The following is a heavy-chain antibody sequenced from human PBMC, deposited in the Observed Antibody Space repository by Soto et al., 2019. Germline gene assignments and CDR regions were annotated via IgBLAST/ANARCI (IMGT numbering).Heavy chain of an antibody. V-gene: IGHV1-3*01. J-gene: IGHJ4*02. CDR2: INAGNGNT. D-gene: IGHD5-18*01. Sequence: QVQLVQSGAEVKKPGASVKVSCKASGYTFTSYAMHWVRQAPGQRLEWMGWINAGNGNTKYSQKFQGRVTITRDTXASTAYRELSSLRSEDTAVYYCARGLNGYLHYFDYWGQGTLVTVSS. CDR3: ARGLNGYLHYFDY. CDR1: GYTFTSYA.